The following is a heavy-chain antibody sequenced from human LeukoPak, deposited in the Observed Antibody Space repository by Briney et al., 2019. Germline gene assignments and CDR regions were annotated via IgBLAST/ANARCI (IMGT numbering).Heavy chain of an antibody. D-gene: IGHD2-21*01. CDR3: ARVPGPRIAYYNMDV. J-gene: IGHJ6*02. CDR1: GFTFSSYD. V-gene: IGHV3-21*01. CDR2: ISTRSAYI. Sequence: GGSLRLSCAASGFTFSSYDMNWVRQAPGKGLEWVSSISTRSAYIYYTDSVKGRFTISRDNAESSLYLQMNSLRAEDTAVYYCARVPGPRIAYYNMDVWGQGTTVTVSS.